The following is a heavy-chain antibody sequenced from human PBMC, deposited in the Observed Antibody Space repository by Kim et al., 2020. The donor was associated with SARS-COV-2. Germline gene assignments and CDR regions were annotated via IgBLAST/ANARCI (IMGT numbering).Heavy chain of an antibody. J-gene: IGHJ4*02. CDR2: ITDGGTST. V-gene: IGHV3-23*01. CDR3: LMRDDSNDFDY. CDR1: GATFNDFA. D-gene: IGHD1-1*01. Sequence: GGSLRLSCAAAGATFNDFAMTWVRQAPGEGLEWVASITDGGTSTHLAKSVKGRFRISRDTSKNMLFLQMTNLRADDTALYFCLMRDDSNDFDYWGQGTLV.